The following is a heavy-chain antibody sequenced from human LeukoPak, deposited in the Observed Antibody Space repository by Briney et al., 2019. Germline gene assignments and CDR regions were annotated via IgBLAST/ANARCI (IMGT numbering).Heavy chain of an antibody. CDR2: FYYSGST. CDR1: GGSISSSSHY. CDR3: ARYVTCSGGSCYKYYYYYMDV. D-gene: IGHD2-15*01. Sequence: SETLSLTSTVSGGSISSSSHYWGWIRQPPGKGLEWIGTFYYSGSTYYNPSLKSRVTISVDTSKNQFSLKLSSVTAADTAVYYCARYVTCSGGSCYKYYYYYMDVWGKGTTVTVSS. V-gene: IGHV4-39*07. J-gene: IGHJ6*03.